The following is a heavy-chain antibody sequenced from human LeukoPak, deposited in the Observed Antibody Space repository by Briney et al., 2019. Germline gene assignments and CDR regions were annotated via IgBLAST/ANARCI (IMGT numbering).Heavy chain of an antibody. J-gene: IGHJ3*02. CDR1: GYTFTSYY. Sequence: GASVKVSCKASGYTFTSYYMHWVRQAPGQGLGWMGWINPNSGGTNYAQKFQGRVTMTRDTSISTAYMELSRLRSDDTAVYYCARGSGYYRDAFDIWGQGTMVTVSS. CDR2: INPNSGGT. V-gene: IGHV1-2*02. D-gene: IGHD3-22*01. CDR3: ARGSGYYRDAFDI.